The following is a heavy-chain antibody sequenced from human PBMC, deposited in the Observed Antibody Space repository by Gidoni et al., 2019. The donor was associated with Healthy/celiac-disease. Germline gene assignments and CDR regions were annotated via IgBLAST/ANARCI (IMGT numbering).Heavy chain of an antibody. V-gene: IGHV4-30-4*01. CDR3: ARVRRCSGGSCYLTTHFDY. D-gene: IGHD2-15*01. CDR2: IYYSGST. Sequence: QVQLQESGPGLVKPSQTLSLTCTVSGGSISSGDYYWSWIRQPPGKGLEWIGYIYYSGSTYYNPSLKSRVTISVDTSKNQFSLKLSSMTAADTAVYYCARVRRCSGGSCYLTTHFDYWGQGTLVTVSS. CDR1: GGSISSGDYY. J-gene: IGHJ4*02.